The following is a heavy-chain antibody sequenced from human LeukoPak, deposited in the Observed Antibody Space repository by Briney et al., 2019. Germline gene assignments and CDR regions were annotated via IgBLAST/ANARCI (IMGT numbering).Heavy chain of an antibody. CDR3: AREVGYCRSSSCKYYFDF. J-gene: IGHJ4*02. V-gene: IGHV4-30-4*01. CDR1: GGSISSGDYY. Sequence: SETLSLTCTVSGGSISSGDYYWSWLRQPPGKDLEGIVYIYYGGSTYYNPSSKSRFTISEDTSKNKFSLKLSSVTAADTAVDFCAREVGYCRSSSCKYYFDFWGQGTLVTVSS. CDR2: IYYGGST. D-gene: IGHD2-2*01.